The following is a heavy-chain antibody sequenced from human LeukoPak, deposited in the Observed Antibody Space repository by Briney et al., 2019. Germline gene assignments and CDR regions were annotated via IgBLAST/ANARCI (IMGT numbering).Heavy chain of an antibody. V-gene: IGHV5-10-1*01. CDR3: ARRATSVRGIPLFDY. J-gene: IGHJ4*02. D-gene: IGHD3-10*01. Sequence: GASLRISCKGSGSRFTSYWIDWVRQMPGKGLEWMGRIDPSDSYTNYSPSFQGHVTISADNSISTAYLQWSGLKASDTAMFYCARRATSVRGIPLFDYWGQGTLVTVSS. CDR1: GSRFTSYW. CDR2: IDPSDSYT.